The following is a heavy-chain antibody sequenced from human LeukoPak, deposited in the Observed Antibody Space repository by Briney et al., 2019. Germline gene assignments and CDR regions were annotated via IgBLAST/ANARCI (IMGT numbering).Heavy chain of an antibody. CDR3: ARDPNYYDFWSGYQNWFDH. CDR1: GGSISSYY. D-gene: IGHD3-3*01. J-gene: IGHJ5*02. Sequence: SETLSLTCTVSGGSISSYYWSWVRQPPGKGLEWIGYIYYSGSTNYNPSLKSRVTISVDTSKNQFSLKLSSVTAADTAVYYCARDPNYYDFWSGYQNWFDHWGQGTLVTVSS. V-gene: IGHV4-59*01. CDR2: IYYSGST.